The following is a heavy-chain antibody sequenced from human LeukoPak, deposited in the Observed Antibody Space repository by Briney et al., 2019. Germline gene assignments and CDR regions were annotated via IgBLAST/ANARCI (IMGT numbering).Heavy chain of an antibody. V-gene: IGHV4-31*02. CDR3: ARDPLHDFWSVNDAFDI. CDR2: YSGST. J-gene: IGHJ3*02. D-gene: IGHD3-3*01. Sequence: YSGSTYYNPSLKSRVTISVDTSKNQFSLKLSSVTAADTAVYYCARDPLHDFWSVNDAFDIWGQGTMVTVSS.